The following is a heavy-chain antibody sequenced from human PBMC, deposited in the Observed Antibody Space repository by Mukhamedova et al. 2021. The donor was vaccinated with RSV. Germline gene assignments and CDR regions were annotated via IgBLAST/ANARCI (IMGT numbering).Heavy chain of an antibody. CDR3: ARTRYCSSTSCPDDAFDI. V-gene: IGHV6-1*01. J-gene: IGHJ3*02. Sequence: WLGRTYYRSKWYNDYAVSVKSRITINPDTSKNQFSLQLNSVTPEDTAVYYCARTRYCSSTSCPDDAFDIWGPGTMVTVS. D-gene: IGHD2-2*01. CDR2: TYYRSKWYN.